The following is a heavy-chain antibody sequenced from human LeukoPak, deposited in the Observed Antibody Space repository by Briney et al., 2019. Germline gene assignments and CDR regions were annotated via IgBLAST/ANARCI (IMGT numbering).Heavy chain of an antibody. D-gene: IGHD3-22*01. J-gene: IGHJ4*02. CDR3: AKDWGYYYDSSGYFDY. CDR1: GFTFSNAW. Sequence: GGSLRLSCEASGFTFSNAWMSWVRQAPGKGLEWVSLISGDGGSTYYVDSVEGRFTISRDNSKNSLYLQMNSLRTEDTALYYCAKDWGYYYDSSGYFDYWGQGTLVTVSS. CDR2: ISGDGGST. V-gene: IGHV3-43*02.